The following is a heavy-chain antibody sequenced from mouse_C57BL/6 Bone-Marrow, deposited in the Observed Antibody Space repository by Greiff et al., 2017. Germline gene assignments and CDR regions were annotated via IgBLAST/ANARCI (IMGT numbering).Heavy chain of an antibody. V-gene: IGHV5-9-1*02. CDR1: GFTFSSYA. J-gene: IGHJ4*01. CDR2: ISTGGDYI. D-gene: IGHD2-14*01. CDR3: TRVRRGYAMDY. Sequence: EVMLVESGEGLVKPGGSLKLSCAASGFTFSSYAMSWVRQTPEKRLEWVAYISTGGDYIYYADTVKGRFTISRDNARNTLYLQMSSLKSEYTAMYYCTRVRRGYAMDYWGQGTSVTVSS.